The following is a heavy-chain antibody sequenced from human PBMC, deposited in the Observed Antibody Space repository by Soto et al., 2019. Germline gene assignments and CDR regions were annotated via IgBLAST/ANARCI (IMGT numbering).Heavy chain of an antibody. CDR1: GFTVSSKY. D-gene: IGHD2-15*01. Sequence: EVQLVESGGGLVQPGVSLRLSCAAAGFTVSSKYMSWVRQAPGTGLEWVSLIQSGGPAYYADSVKGRFTISSDTSENTVHLQMDSLRAEDTAVSYCARDDVLCDGGRCYGVPLDGWGKGTTVTVSS. V-gene: IGHV3-66*01. CDR2: IQSGGPA. J-gene: IGHJ6*04. CDR3: ARDDVLCDGGRCYGVPLDG.